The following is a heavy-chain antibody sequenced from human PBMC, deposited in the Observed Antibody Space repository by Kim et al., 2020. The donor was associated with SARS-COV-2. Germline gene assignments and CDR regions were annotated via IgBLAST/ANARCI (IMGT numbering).Heavy chain of an antibody. CDR3: AKGTSSAWYLSDY. J-gene: IGHJ4*02. Sequence: GGSLRLSCAASGFNFSSYAMNWVRQAPGKGLEWVSSITSSGTRTYYADSVKGRFTLSRDNSKNTVFLQMNTLKGEDTAVYYCAKGTSSAWYLSDYWGQGTLVTVSS. D-gene: IGHD6-19*01. CDR2: ITSSGTRT. V-gene: IGHV3-23*01. CDR1: GFNFSSYA.